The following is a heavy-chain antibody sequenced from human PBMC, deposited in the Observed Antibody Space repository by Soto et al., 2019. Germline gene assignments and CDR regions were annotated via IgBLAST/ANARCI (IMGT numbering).Heavy chain of an antibody. Sequence: QVQLRKSGPGLSRPSQTLSLSCTVSPGSIFNSDHYWSWIRQFPGKGLEWIGYIYYTGTSYVNPSLKSRIDISIDTSKNQFYLKLSSVTAADTDVYYCARFRRGANWFDPWGHGISVAVSS. V-gene: IGHV4-31*03. CDR2: IYYTGTS. J-gene: IGHJ5*02. D-gene: IGHD3-10*01. CDR3: ARFRRGANWFDP. CDR1: PGSIFNSDHY.